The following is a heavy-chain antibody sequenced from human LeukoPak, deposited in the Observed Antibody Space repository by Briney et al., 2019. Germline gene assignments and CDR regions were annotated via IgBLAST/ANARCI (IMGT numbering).Heavy chain of an antibody. CDR1: GYTFTSYA. V-gene: IGHV1-18*01. Sequence: ASVKVSCMASGYTFTSYAISWVRQAPGQGLEWMGWISAYNGNTNYAQKIQGRVTMTTDTSTSTAYMELRSLRSDDTAVYYCARSDRSGFYFYDYWGQGTLVTVSS. D-gene: IGHD3-22*01. CDR2: ISAYNGNT. CDR3: ARSDRSGFYFYDY. J-gene: IGHJ4*02.